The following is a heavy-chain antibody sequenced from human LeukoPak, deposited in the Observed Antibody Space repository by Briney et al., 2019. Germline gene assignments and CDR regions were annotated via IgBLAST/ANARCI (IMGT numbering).Heavy chain of an antibody. CDR2: IYYSGST. CDR1: GGSISIYY. CDR3: ARILGYCSSTSCPNFDY. J-gene: IGHJ4*02. V-gene: IGHV4-59*08. D-gene: IGHD2-2*01. Sequence: SETLSLTCTVYGGSISIYYWSWIRQPPGKGLEWIGYIYYSGSTNYNPSLKSRVTISVDTSKNQFSLKLSSVTAADTAVYYCARILGYCSSTSCPNFDYWGQGTLVTVSS.